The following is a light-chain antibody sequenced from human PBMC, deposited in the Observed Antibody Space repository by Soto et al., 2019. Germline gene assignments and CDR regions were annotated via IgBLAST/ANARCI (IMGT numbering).Light chain of an antibody. CDR2: GAS. V-gene: IGKV3-20*01. J-gene: IGKJ4*01. CDR1: QSISSSF. Sequence: IVLTQSPGTLSLSPGERATLSCRASQSISSSFLAWYQQKPGQAPRLLIYGASSRATGIPDRFSGGGSGTDFSLTISRLEPEDFTVYYCQRYSSAPFTFGGGTKVEI. CDR3: QRYSSAPFT.